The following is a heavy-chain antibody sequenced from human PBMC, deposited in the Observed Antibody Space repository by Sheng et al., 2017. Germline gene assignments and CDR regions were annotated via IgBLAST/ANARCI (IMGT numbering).Heavy chain of an antibody. CDR3: ARQWSGSYYEYYYYMDV. J-gene: IGHJ6*03. CDR1: GFTFSSYG. V-gene: IGHV3-33*01. D-gene: IGHD1-26*01. Sequence: QVQLVESGGGVVQPGRSLRLSCAASGFTFSSYGMHWVRQAPGKGLEWVAVIWYDGSNKYYADSVKGRFTISRDNSKNTLYLQMNSLRAEDTAVYYCARQWSGSYYEYYYYMDVWGQGTTVTVSS. CDR2: IWYDGSNK.